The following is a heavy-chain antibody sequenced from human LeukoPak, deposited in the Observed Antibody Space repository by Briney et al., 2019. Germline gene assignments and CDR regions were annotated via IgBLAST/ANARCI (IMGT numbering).Heavy chain of an antibody. D-gene: IGHD6-13*01. Sequence: GGSLRLSCAASGFTFSSYAMHWVRQAPGKGLEGVAVISYDGSNKYYADSVKGRFTISRDNSKNTLYLQMNSLRAEDTAVYYCAREADSSSWYYYYYYGMDVWGQGTTVTVS. CDR1: GFTFSSYA. J-gene: IGHJ6*02. V-gene: IGHV3-30-3*01. CDR3: AREADSSSWYYYYYYGMDV. CDR2: ISYDGSNK.